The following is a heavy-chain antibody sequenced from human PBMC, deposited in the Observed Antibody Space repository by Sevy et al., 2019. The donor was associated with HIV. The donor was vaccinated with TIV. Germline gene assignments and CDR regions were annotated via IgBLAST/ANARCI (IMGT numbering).Heavy chain of an antibody. CDR1: GFTFSSYG. V-gene: IGHV3-48*01. CDR2: ISSSSTTI. Sequence: GGSLRLSCAASGFTFSSYGMNWVRQAPGKGLEWVSYISSSSTTIYYPDSVKGRFTISRDNSKNTLYLQMNNVRVEDTAVYYCARGGYYYDNAAYYALDSWGQGTLVTVSS. CDR3: ARGGYYYDNAAYYALDS. D-gene: IGHD3-22*01. J-gene: IGHJ4*02.